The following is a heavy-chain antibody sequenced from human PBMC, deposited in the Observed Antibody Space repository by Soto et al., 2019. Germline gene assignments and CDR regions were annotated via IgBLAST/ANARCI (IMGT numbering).Heavy chain of an antibody. CDR2: TYPGDSDT. Sequence: LGESLKISCKGSGYSFSSYWIVWVRQMPGKGLEWMGTTYPGDSDTRYSPSFQGQVTISADKSISTAYLQWNSLKASDTAMYFCARNKGYCSSISCYGMDVWGPGAAVTVSS. CDR1: GYSFSSYW. CDR3: ARNKGYCSSISCYGMDV. V-gene: IGHV5-51*01. D-gene: IGHD2-2*01. J-gene: IGHJ6*02.